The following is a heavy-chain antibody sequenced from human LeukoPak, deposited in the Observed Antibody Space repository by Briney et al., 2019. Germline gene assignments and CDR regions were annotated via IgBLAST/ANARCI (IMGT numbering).Heavy chain of an antibody. CDR3: ARESMVRGAVVDY. CDR2: INPNSGGT. V-gene: IGHV1-2*02. CDR1: GYTFTGYY. Sequence: ASVKVSCKASGYTFTGYYMHWVRQAPGQGLEWMGWINPNSGGTNYAQKFQGRVTMTRDTSIGTAYMELSRLRSDDTAVYYCARESMVRGAVVDYWGQGTLVTVSS. J-gene: IGHJ4*02. D-gene: IGHD3-10*01.